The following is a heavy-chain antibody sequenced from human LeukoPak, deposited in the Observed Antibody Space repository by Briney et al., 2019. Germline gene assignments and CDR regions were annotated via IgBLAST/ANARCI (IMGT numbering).Heavy chain of an antibody. Sequence: SQTLSLTCAVSGGSISSGGYYWSWIRQPPGKGLEWIGYIYHSGSTYYNPSLKSRVTISVDRSKNQFSLKLSSVTAADTAVYYCAKGSISAYFDYWGQGTLVTVSS. J-gene: IGHJ4*02. CDR1: GGSISSGGYY. CDR3: AKGSISAYFDY. V-gene: IGHV4-30-2*01. CDR2: IYHSGST.